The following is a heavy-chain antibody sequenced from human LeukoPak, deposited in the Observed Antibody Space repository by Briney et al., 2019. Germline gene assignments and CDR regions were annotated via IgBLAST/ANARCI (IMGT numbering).Heavy chain of an antibody. Sequence: GRSLRLSCAASGFTFSSYAMHWVRQAPGKGLEWVAVISYDGRNKYYADCVKGRFTISRDNSKNTLYLQMNSLRAEDTAVYYCAREEIAVAGIDYWGQGTLVTVSS. CDR1: GFTFSSYA. CDR3: AREEIAVAGIDY. CDR2: ISYDGRNK. V-gene: IGHV3-30*04. J-gene: IGHJ4*02. D-gene: IGHD6-19*01.